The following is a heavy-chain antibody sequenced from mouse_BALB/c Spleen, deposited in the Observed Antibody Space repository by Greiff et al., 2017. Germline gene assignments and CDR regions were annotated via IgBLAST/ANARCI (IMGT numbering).Heavy chain of an antibody. CDR3: ARGQSFAY. V-gene: IGHV14-3*02. J-gene: IGHJ3*01. Sequence: VKLQQSGAELVKPGASVKLSCTASGFNIKDTYMHWVKQRPEQGLEWIGRIDPANGNTKYDPKFQGKATITADTSSNTAYLQLSSLTSEDTAVYYCARGQSFAYWGQGTLVTVSA. CDR2: IDPANGNT. CDR1: GFNIKDTY.